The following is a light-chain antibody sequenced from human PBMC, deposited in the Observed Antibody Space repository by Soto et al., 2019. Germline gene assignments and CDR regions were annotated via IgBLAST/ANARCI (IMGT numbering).Light chain of an antibody. V-gene: IGKV1-5*01. CDR2: DAS. J-gene: IGKJ1*01. CDR1: QTISTW. CDR3: QQFNSYSRT. Sequence: DIQMTQSPSTLSASVGDRVTITCRASQTISTWLAWYQQKPGKAPKILIYDASSLESGVPSRFSGSGSGTDFPLTISSLQPDDFATYYCQQFNSYSRTFGQGTKVEIK.